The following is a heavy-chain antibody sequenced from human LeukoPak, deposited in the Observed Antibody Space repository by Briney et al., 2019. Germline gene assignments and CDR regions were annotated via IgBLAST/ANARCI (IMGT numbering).Heavy chain of an antibody. CDR2: IYTSGST. V-gene: IGHV4-4*07. CDR1: GGSFSGYY. CDR3: AREGERGPRPTSKGWFDP. J-gene: IGHJ5*02. D-gene: IGHD5-12*01. Sequence: SETLSLTCAVYGGSFSGYYWSWIRQPPGKGLEWIGRIYTSGSTNYNPSLKSRVTMSVDTSKNQFSLKLSSVTAADTAVYYCAREGERGPRPTSKGWFDPWGQGTLVTVSS.